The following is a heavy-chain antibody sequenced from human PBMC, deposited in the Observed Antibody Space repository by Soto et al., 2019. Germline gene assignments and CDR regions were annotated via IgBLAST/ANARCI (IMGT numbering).Heavy chain of an antibody. J-gene: IGHJ6*03. Sequence: SETLSLTCTVSGFSISSGGYSWTWIRQQPGKGLEWIGNIYYSGSTYYNPSLKSRITISVDTSKNQFSLKLSSVTAADTAVYWCAFGWAGYFSSTNGSERYYYVDVWGKGTTVTVFS. CDR1: GFSISSGGYS. D-gene: IGHD2-2*01. CDR3: AFGWAGYFSSTNGSERYYYVDV. V-gene: IGHV4-31*03. CDR2: IYYSGST.